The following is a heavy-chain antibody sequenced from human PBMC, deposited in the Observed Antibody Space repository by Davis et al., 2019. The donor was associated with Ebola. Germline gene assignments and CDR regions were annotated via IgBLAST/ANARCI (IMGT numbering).Heavy chain of an antibody. V-gene: IGHV3-74*01. CDR3: ARDPLLYGTGFDY. CDR1: GFTFSRYW. D-gene: IGHD3-10*01. Sequence: HTGGSLRLSCAASGFTFSRYWMTWVRQAPGKGLVWVSRIKSDGSGAIYADSVKGRFTISRDNAKNTLYLQMNNLRAEDTALYYCARDPLLYGTGFDYWGQGTLVTVSS. J-gene: IGHJ4*02. CDR2: IKSDGSGA.